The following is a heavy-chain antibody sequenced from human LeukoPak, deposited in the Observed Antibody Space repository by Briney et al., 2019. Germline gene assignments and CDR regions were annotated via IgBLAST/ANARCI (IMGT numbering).Heavy chain of an antibody. CDR1: GFTFSTYW. Sequence: GGSLRLSCAASGFTFSTYWMSWVRQAPGKGLEWVANIEEDGSEKYYGDSVKGRFTISRDNAKNSLYLEMNSLRVEDTAVYYCARDSSGYQWGQGTLVTVSS. D-gene: IGHD3-22*01. CDR3: ARDSSGYQ. V-gene: IGHV3-7*01. J-gene: IGHJ4*02. CDR2: IEEDGSEK.